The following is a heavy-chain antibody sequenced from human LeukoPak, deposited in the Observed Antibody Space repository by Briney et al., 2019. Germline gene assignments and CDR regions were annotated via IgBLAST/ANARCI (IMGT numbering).Heavy chain of an antibody. CDR3: ARTGGHDY. V-gene: IGHV1-2*02. J-gene: IGHJ4*02. Sequence: ASVKVSCKASGYTFTGSIMHWLRQAPGQGLEWMGWVDPNSGGTNYAQKFQGRVTMTRDTSITTAYMELSRPRSDDTAVYYCARTGGHDYWGQGTLVTVSS. CDR1: GYTFTGSI. D-gene: IGHD2-8*02. CDR2: VDPNSGGT.